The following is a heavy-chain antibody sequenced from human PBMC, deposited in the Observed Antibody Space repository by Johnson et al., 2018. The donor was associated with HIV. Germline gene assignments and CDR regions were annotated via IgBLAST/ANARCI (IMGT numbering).Heavy chain of an antibody. Sequence: QMQLVESGGGVVRPGGSLRLSCAASGFTFSDYYMSWIRQAPGKGLEWVSYISSSGSTIYYADSMKGRFTISRDNAKNSLYMQMNSLRAEDTAVYYCASAGLAYCYVSSGYYWDAFDIWGQGTMVTVSS. CDR2: ISSSGSTI. CDR1: GFTFSDYY. D-gene: IGHD3-22*01. J-gene: IGHJ3*02. CDR3: ASAGLAYCYVSSGYYWDAFDI. V-gene: IGHV3-11*04.